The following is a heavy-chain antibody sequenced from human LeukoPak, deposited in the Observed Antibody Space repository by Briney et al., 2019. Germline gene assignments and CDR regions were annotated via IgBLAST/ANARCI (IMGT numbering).Heavy chain of an antibody. D-gene: IGHD5-18*01. CDR2: IIPILGIA. CDR3: ARDRIQLWSYES. Sequence: SVKVSCKASGGTFSSYAISWVRQAPGQGLEWMGRIIPILGIANYAPKFQGRVTITADKSTSTAYMELSSLRSEDTAVYYCARDRIQLWSYESWGQGTLVTVSS. V-gene: IGHV1-69*04. CDR1: GGTFSSYA. J-gene: IGHJ4*02.